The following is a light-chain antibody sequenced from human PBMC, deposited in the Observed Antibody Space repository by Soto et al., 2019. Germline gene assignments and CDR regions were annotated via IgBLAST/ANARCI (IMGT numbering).Light chain of an antibody. V-gene: IGKV2-28*01. CDR1: QSLLHSNGYNY. CDR3: MQALPTPLT. CDR2: LGS. J-gene: IGKJ3*01. Sequence: DLVMTQSPLSLPVTPGEPASISCRSSQSLLHSNGYNYLDWYLQKPGQSPQLLIYLGSNRASGVPDRFSGSGSGTDFTLKISRVEAEDVGVYYCMQALPTPLTFGPGTKVDIK.